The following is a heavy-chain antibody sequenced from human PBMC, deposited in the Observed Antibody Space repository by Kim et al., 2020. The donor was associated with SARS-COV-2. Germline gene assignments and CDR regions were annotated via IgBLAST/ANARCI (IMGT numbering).Heavy chain of an antibody. CDR1: GYTFTGYY. CDR3: AKGSKYGMDV. CDR2: IHPYSGGT. Sequence: ASVKVSCKASGYTFTGYYMHWVRQAPGQGLEWMGRIHPYSGGTNYAQKFQGRVTMTRDTSISTAYMELSRLRSDDTAVYYCAKGSKYGMDVWGEGSTVTVSS. J-gene: IGHJ6*04. V-gene: IGHV1-2*06.